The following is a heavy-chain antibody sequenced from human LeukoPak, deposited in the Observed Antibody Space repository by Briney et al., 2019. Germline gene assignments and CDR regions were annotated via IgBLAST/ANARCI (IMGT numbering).Heavy chain of an antibody. CDR3: ARGRHTVVVTAPFQH. D-gene: IGHD2-21*02. CDR1: DGPVSVYF. Sequence: SETLSLPCAVYDGPVSVYFWICIRQPRGKGLEWIGEITHSGSTNYNPSLKSRVTISVDTSKTQFSLRLSSVTAADTAVYYCARGRHTVVVTAPFQHWGQGTLVTVSS. CDR2: ITHSGST. J-gene: IGHJ1*01. V-gene: IGHV4-34*01.